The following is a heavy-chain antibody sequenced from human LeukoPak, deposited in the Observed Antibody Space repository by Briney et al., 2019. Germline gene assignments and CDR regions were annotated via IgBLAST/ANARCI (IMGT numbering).Heavy chain of an antibody. J-gene: IGHJ3*02. CDR1: GYTFTSYG. V-gene: IGHV1-18*01. Sequence: ASVKVSCKASGYTFTSYGISWVRQAPGQGLEWMGWISAYNGNTNYAQKLRGRVTMTTDTSTSTAYMELRSLRSDDTAVYYCARDRPGVRFLEWLDDAFDIWGQGTMVAVSS. CDR3: ARDRPGVRFLEWLDDAFDI. CDR2: ISAYNGNT. D-gene: IGHD3-3*01.